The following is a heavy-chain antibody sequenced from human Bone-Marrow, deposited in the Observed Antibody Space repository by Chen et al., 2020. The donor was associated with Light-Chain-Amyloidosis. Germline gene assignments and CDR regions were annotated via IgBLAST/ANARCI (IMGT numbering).Heavy chain of an antibody. CDR2: IYHSGST. Sequence: QLQLQESGPGQVKALETLSLTCTVSGYSISSGYYWGWIRQPPGKGLEWIGSIYHSGSTHYNPSLKSRVTISVDTSKNQFSLKLSSVTAADTAVYYCAMERITIFGVPPDAFDIWGQGTMVTVSS. CDR3: AMERITIFGVPPDAFDI. D-gene: IGHD3-3*01. V-gene: IGHV4-38-2*02. CDR1: GYSISSGYY. J-gene: IGHJ3*02.